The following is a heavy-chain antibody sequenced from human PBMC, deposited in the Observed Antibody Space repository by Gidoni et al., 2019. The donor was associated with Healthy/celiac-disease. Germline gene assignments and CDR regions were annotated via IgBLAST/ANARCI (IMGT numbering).Heavy chain of an antibody. J-gene: IGHJ6*02. D-gene: IGHD2-15*01. V-gene: IGHV1-69*01. CDR3: ARNQDIVVVVAATDYYYYYGMDV. CDR1: TFSSYA. Sequence: TFSSYAISWVRQAPGQGLEWMGGIIPIFGTANYAQKFQGRVTITADESTSTAYMELSSLRSENTAVYYCARNQDIVVVVAATDYYYYYGMDVWGQGTTVTVSS. CDR2: IIPIFGTA.